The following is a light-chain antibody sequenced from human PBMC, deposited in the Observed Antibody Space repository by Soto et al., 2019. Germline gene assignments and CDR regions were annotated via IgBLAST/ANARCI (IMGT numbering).Light chain of an antibody. CDR1: QSVSSS. V-gene: IGKV3-15*01. Sequence: EIVMTQSPATLSVSPGERATLSCRASQSVSSSLAWYQQKPGQAPRLLIYGASTRATGNPARFSGSGSGTEFTLTISSLQSEDFAVYYWQQYNNWPWTFGQGTKVEIK. J-gene: IGKJ1*01. CDR3: QQYNNWPWT. CDR2: GAS.